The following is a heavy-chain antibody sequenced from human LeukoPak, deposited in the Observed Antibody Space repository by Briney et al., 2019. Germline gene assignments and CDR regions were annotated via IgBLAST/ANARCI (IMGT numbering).Heavy chain of an antibody. J-gene: IGHJ4*02. CDR3: ARSTAGLDY. D-gene: IGHD1-1*01. V-gene: IGHV3-7*01. CDR2: IRQDGSEK. Sequence: GSLRLSCAASGFTFSNYWMSWVRQAPGKGLEWVANIRQDGSEKYYVDSMRGRFTISRDNAKNSLYLQMSSLRAEDTAVYYCARSTAGLDYWGQRTLVTVSS. CDR1: GFTFSNYW.